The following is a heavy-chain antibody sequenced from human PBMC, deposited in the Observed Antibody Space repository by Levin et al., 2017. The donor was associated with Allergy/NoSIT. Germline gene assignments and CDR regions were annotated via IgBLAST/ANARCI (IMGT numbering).Heavy chain of an antibody. CDR3: TRDWPGP. CDR2: IRSKGYGGKT. Sequence: HAGGSLRLSCTGSGFTFDDYGINWFRQAAGKGLEWVGLIRSKGYGGKTEYAASVKGRFTISRDDSNSIASLHMNSLQTEDTAVYYCTRDWPGPWGQGTLVTVSS. V-gene: IGHV3-49*03. D-gene: IGHD1-14*01. J-gene: IGHJ5*02. CDR1: GFTFDDYG.